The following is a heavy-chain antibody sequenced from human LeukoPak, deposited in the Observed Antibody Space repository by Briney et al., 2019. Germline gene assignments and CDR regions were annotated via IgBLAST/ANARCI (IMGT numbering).Heavy chain of an antibody. CDR3: AKVGDNWDFDY. D-gene: IGHD1-1*01. V-gene: IGHV3-23*01. CDR2: ISSTGGTT. Sequence: GGSLRLSCAASGITFSSYGMSWVRQAPGKGLEWVSSISSTGGTTYYADSVKGRFTISRDNSKNTLYLQMNSLRGEDTAVYYCAKVGDNWDFDYWGQGTLVTVSS. J-gene: IGHJ4*02. CDR1: GITFSSYG.